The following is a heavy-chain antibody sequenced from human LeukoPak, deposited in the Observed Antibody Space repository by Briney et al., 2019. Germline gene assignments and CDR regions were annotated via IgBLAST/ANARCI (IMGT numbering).Heavy chain of an antibody. CDR3: TKRKNSDYPFDY. CDR1: GFTFDDYA. J-gene: IGHJ4*02. CDR2: ISWNRASI. Sequence: GRSLRLSCAASGFTFDDYAMHWVRQAPGKGLEWVSGISWNRASIIYADSVKGRFTISRDNAKNYLYLQMDSLRPEDTAFYYCTKRKNSDYPFDYWGQGTLVTVSS. V-gene: IGHV3-9*01. D-gene: IGHD4-11*01.